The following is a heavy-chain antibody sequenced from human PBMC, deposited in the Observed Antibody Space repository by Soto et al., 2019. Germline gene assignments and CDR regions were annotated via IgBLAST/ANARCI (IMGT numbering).Heavy chain of an antibody. CDR2: IWYDGSNK. J-gene: IGHJ4*02. Sequence: LRLSCAASGFTFSSYGMHWVRQAPGKGLEWVAVIWYDGSNKYYADSVKGRFTISRDNSKNTLYLQMNSLRAEDTAVYYCARDGDATVGFGYWGQGTLVTVSS. V-gene: IGHV3-33*01. CDR1: GFTFSSYG. D-gene: IGHD4-17*01. CDR3: ARDGDATVGFGY.